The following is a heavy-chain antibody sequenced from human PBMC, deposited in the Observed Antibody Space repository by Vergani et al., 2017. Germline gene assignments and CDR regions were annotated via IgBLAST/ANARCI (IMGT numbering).Heavy chain of an antibody. V-gene: IGHV4-38-2*02. CDR2: IDRTGRT. J-gene: IGHJ6*02. D-gene: IGHD2/OR15-2a*01. Sequence: QVQLQESGPRLVKPSETLSLICSVSGYSISSGYFWGWIRQSPGKGLEWLGTIDRTGRTHLSPSLKSRLTISVDTTKNQFSLRLTSATAADTAVYYCARSMFLLYPHYGMDVWGQGTTVTVSS. CDR1: GYSISSGYF. CDR3: ARSMFLLYPHYGMDV.